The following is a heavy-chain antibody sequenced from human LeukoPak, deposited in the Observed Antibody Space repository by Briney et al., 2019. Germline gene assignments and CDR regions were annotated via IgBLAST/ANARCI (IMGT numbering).Heavy chain of an antibody. J-gene: IGHJ4*02. CDR2: IWYDGSNK. CDR3: ARSQTNYDILTGYYDY. V-gene: IGHV3-33*08. D-gene: IGHD3-9*01. CDR1: GFTFSNAW. Sequence: PGGSLRLSCAASGFTFSNAWMSGVRQAPGKGLEWVAVIWYDGSNKYYADSVKGRFTISRDNSKNTLYLQMNSLRAEDTAVYYCARSQTNYDILTGYYDYWGQGTLVTVSS.